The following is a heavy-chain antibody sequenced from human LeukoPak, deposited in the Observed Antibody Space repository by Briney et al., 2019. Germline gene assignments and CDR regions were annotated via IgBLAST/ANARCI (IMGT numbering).Heavy chain of an antibody. CDR2: IKQDGSEK. V-gene: IGHV3-7*01. Sequence: GGSLRLSCAASGFTFSSYNMNWVRQAPGKGLEWVANIKQDGSEKNYVDSVKGRFTISRDNAKNSVYLQMSSLRAEDTAVYYCAREYSSSSGKTLDYWGQGTLVTVSS. J-gene: IGHJ4*02. CDR1: GFTFSSYN. D-gene: IGHD6-6*01. CDR3: AREYSSSSGKTLDY.